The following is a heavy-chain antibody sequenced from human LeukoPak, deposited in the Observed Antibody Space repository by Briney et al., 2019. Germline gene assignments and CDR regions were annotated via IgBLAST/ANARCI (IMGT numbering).Heavy chain of an antibody. CDR1: GFTFSSYA. D-gene: IGHD6-13*01. CDR2: ISGSGGST. Sequence: GGSLRLSCAASGFTFSSYAMSWVRQAPGKGLEWASAISGSGGSTYYADSVKGRFTISRDNSKNTLYLQMNSLRAEDTAVYYCAKDISRIAAAGEYFQHWGQGTLVTVSS. CDR3: AKDISRIAAAGEYFQH. V-gene: IGHV3-23*01. J-gene: IGHJ1*01.